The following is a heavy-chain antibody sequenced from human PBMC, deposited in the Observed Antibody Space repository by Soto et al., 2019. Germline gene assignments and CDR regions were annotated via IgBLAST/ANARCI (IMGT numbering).Heavy chain of an antibody. CDR2: ISYEGSNK. Sequence: QVQLVESGGGVVQPGRSLRLSCAASGFTFSSYGMHWVRQAPGKGLEWVAVISYEGSNKYYADSVKGRFTISRDNSKNTLYLQMNSLRAEDTAVYYCAKDLRKKQWLNYYYYGMDVWGQGTTVTVSS. CDR1: GFTFSSYG. V-gene: IGHV3-30*18. D-gene: IGHD6-19*01. CDR3: AKDLRKKQWLNYYYYGMDV. J-gene: IGHJ6*02.